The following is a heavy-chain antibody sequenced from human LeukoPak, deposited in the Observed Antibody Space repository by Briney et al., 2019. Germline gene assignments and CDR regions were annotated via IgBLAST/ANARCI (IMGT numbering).Heavy chain of an antibody. D-gene: IGHD3-22*01. CDR3: ARRPIYYDSGAYYPPFDY. J-gene: IGHJ4*02. CDR1: GFTFSSYW. CDR2: IKRDGSEK. V-gene: IGHV3-7*01. Sequence: GGSLRLSCAASGFTFSSYWMSWVRQAPGKGLEWVANIKRDGSEKYYVDSVKGRFTISRDNARNSLFLQMNSLRDEDTAVYYCARRPIYYDSGAYYPPFDYWGQGTLVTVSS.